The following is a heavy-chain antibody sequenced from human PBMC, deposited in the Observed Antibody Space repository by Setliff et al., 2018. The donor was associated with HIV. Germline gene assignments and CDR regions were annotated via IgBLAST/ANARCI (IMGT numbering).Heavy chain of an antibody. Sequence: PSETLSLTCTFSGVTSGDYYWTWIRQHPVKGLEWIGYIYSSGTKYYNPSLKSRLAISLATSKNQFSLNLKSVTAAAAAVYYCARGFCSGGFCHPNFYHYMDVWGKGTTVTVSS. V-gene: IGHV4-31*03. D-gene: IGHD2-15*01. CDR3: ARGFCSGGFCHPNFYHYMDV. J-gene: IGHJ6*03. CDR2: IYSSGTK. CDR1: GVTSGDYY.